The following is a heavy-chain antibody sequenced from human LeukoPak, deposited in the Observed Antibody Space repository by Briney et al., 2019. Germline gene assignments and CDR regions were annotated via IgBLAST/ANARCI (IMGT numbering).Heavy chain of an antibody. CDR1: VFSFTHYD. V-gene: IGHV1-8*01. D-gene: IGHD3-10*01. CDR3: VRDGEGVAISVNYWFDP. CDR2: MNPNTGST. J-gene: IGHJ5*02. Sequence: ASVNVSCKASVFSFTHYDINWVRQATGQGLEWMGWMNPNTGSTGYAQKFQGRVTMTRDTSISTAYMELRSLRSEDTAVYYCVRDGEGVAISVNYWFDPWGQGTLVTVSS.